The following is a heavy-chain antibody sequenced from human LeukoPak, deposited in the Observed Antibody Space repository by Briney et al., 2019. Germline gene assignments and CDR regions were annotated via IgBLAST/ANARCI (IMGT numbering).Heavy chain of an antibody. J-gene: IGHJ6*02. Sequence: ASVKVSCKVSGYTLTELSMHWVRQAPGKGLEWMGGFDPENDETVYAQKFQGRVTMTEDISTDTAYMELSSLRSEDTAVYYCATAPRAAPVAVALPDYYYYGMDVWGRGTTVTVSS. D-gene: IGHD6-19*01. CDR3: ATAPRAAPVAVALPDYYYYGMDV. CDR2: FDPENDET. V-gene: IGHV1-24*01. CDR1: GYTLTELS.